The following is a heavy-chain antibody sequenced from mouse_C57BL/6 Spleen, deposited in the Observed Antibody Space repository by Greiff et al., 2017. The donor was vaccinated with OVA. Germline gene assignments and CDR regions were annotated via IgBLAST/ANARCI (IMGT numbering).Heavy chain of an antibody. D-gene: IGHD2-13*01. J-gene: IGHJ4*01. CDR1: GYTFTDYY. V-gene: IGHV1-75*01. Sequence: QVQLQQSGAELVKPGASVKISCKASGYTFTDYYINWVKQRPGQGLEWIGWIFPGSGSTYYNEKFKGKATLTVDKASSTAYMWLSSLTSEDSAVYFCENRDYCAMDYWGQGTSVTVSS. CDR3: ENRDYCAMDY. CDR2: IFPGSGST.